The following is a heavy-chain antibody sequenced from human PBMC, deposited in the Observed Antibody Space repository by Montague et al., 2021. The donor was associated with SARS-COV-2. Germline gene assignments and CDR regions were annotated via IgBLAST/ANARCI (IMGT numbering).Heavy chain of an antibody. Sequence: SETLSLTCTVSGGSINDHYRSWIRQSPGKGLEWIGYISSNGKTNYNPSLKSRVTLSADASRNEFSLKLDSVTAVDTAVYFCARRGCYDSAGYHWHLDLWGRGMLVTVSS. V-gene: IGHV4-4*09. CDR3: ARRGCYDSAGYHWHLDL. D-gene: IGHD3-22*01. J-gene: IGHJ2*01. CDR2: ISSNGKT. CDR1: GGSINDHY.